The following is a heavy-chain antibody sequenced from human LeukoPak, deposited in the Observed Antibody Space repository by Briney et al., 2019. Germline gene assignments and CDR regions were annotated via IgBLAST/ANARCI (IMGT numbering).Heavy chain of an antibody. CDR1: GFTFNNYA. CDR2: INSDGSTT. D-gene: IGHD6-19*01. J-gene: IGHJ4*02. Sequence: GGSLRLSCAASGFTFNNYAMTWVRQAPGKGLMWVSRINSDGSTTTYADSVKGRFTISRDNAKNTLYLQMNSLRAEDTAVYYCARVGAVAGTFDYWGQGTLVTVSS. CDR3: ARVGAVAGTFDY. V-gene: IGHV3-74*01.